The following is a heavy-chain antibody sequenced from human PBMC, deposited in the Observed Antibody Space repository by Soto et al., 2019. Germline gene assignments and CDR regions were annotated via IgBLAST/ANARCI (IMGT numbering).Heavy chain of an antibody. Sequence: PSQTLSLTCAISGDSVSSNSSAWNWIRQSPSRGLEWLGRTFYRSKWFYDYARSVQSRIVINPDTSKSQFSLHLNSVTPEDTAVYYCARDDSQVAEYFPQRGQGTLVTVSS. CDR1: GDSVSSNSSA. D-gene: IGHD2-21*02. CDR3: ARDDSQVAEYFPQ. CDR2: TFYRSKWFY. V-gene: IGHV6-1*01. J-gene: IGHJ1*01.